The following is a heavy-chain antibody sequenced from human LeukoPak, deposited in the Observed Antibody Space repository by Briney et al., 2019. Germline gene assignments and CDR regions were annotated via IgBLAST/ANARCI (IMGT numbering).Heavy chain of an antibody. CDR1: GFTFRTYG. CDR2: ISGSSSYI. J-gene: IGHJ6*03. D-gene: IGHD2-15*01. V-gene: IGHV3-21*01. Sequence: GGSLRLSCAASGFTFRTYGMNWVRQAPGKGLEWVSSISGSSSYISYADSVKGRFTISRDNAKNSLYLQMNSLRAEDTAVYYCARDPFYGSPYYYMDVWGKGTTVTVSS. CDR3: ARDPFYGSPYYYMDV.